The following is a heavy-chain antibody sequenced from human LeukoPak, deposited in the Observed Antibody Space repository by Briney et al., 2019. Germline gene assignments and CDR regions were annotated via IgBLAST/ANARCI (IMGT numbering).Heavy chain of an antibody. D-gene: IGHD7-27*01. V-gene: IGHV3-23*01. J-gene: IGHJ4*02. CDR1: GFTFDTFA. CDR2: IGNTET. Sequence: GESLRLSCIASGFTFDTFAMSWVRQAPGKGLEWVSGIGNTETYYADSVKGRFTISRDNSKSTIYLHMNNLRAEDTALYYCARDGQAFNSNWDCFEYWGQGTPVTVSS. CDR3: ARDGQAFNSNWDCFEY.